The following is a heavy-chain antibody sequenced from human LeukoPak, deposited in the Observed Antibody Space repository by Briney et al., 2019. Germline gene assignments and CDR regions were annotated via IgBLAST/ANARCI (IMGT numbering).Heavy chain of an antibody. CDR1: GDSISRYY. CDR2: IYYSGST. CDR3: ARTNAFDI. J-gene: IGHJ3*02. Sequence: SETLSLTCTVSGDSISRYYWSWIRQPPGKGLEWIGYIYYSGSTNYNPSLKSRVTISVDTSKNQFSLRLSSVTAADTAVYYCARTNAFDIWGQGTMVTVSS. V-gene: IGHV4-59*01.